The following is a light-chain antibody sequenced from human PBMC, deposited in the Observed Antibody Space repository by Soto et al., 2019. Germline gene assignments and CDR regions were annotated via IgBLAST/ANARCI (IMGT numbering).Light chain of an antibody. CDR1: SSNIGGNS. CDR2: DDN. CDR3: GSWDSSLNGPV. Sequence: QSVLTQPPSVSAAPGQKVTISCSGSSSNIGGNSVSWYQQLPGTAPKLLIYDDNKRPSGIPDRFSGSKSGTSATLGITGFQTGDEADYYCGSWDSSLNGPVFGGGTK. J-gene: IGLJ3*02. V-gene: IGLV1-51*01.